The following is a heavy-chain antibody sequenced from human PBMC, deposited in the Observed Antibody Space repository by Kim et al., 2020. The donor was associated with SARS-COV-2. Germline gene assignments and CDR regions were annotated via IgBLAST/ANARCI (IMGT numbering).Heavy chain of an antibody. J-gene: IGHJ5*02. CDR3: ARFVDTAMVFDP. Sequence: NYAQKLQGRVTMTTDTSTSTAYMELRSLRSDDTAVYYCARFVDTAMVFDPWGQGTLVTVSS. V-gene: IGHV1-18*01. D-gene: IGHD5-18*01.